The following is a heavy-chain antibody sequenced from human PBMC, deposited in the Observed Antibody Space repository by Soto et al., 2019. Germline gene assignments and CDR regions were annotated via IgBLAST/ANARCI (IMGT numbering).Heavy chain of an antibody. CDR2: IYYSGST. CDR3: ARNEAGGRDY. J-gene: IGHJ4*02. Sequence: SETLSLTCTVSGGSISSYYWSWIRQPPGKGLEWIGYIYYSGSTNYNPSLKSRVTISVDTSKNQFSLKLSSVTAADTAVYYCARNEAGGRDYWGQGTLVTVSS. V-gene: IGHV4-59*01. CDR1: GGSISSYY. D-gene: IGHD1-26*01.